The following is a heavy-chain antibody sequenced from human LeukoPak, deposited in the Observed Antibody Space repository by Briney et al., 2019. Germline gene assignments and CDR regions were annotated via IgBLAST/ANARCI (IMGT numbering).Heavy chain of an antibody. V-gene: IGHV1-2*02. CDR3: ARDPYWRSSDY. Sequence: ASVTVSCTASGYTFTGYYMHWVRQAPGQGLEWMGWINPNSGGTNYAQKFQGRVTMTRDTSISTAYMELSRLRSDDTAVYYCARDPYWRSSDYWGQGTLVTVSS. CDR1: GYTFTGYY. CDR2: INPNSGGT. J-gene: IGHJ4*02. D-gene: IGHD2-8*02.